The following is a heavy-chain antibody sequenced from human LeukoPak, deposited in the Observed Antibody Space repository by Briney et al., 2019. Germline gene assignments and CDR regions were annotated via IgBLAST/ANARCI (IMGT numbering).Heavy chain of an antibody. CDR2: ISYDGSNK. D-gene: IGHD3-10*01. V-gene: IGHV3-30*04. CDR3: LRSTSGSYGQFDY. Sequence: PGRSLRLSCAASGFTFSSYAMHWVRQAPGKGLEWVAVISYDGSNKYYADSVKGRFTISRDNSKNTLYLQMNSLTAEDTGVYYCLRSTSGSYGQFDYWGQGTLVTVSS. J-gene: IGHJ4*02. CDR1: GFTFSSYA.